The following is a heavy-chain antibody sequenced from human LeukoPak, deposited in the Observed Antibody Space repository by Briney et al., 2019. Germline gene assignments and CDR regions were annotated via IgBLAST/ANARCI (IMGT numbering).Heavy chain of an antibody. V-gene: IGHV4-30-2*01. CDR3: AREMEGAFDI. CDR2: IYHSGST. CDR1: GGAISSYGYY. Sequence: PSETLSLTCSVSGGAISSYGYYWSWIRQPPGKGLEWIGYIYHSGSTYYNPSLKSRVTISVDRSKNQFSLKLSSVTAADTAVYYCAREMEGAFDIWGQGTMVTVSS. D-gene: IGHD3-3*01. J-gene: IGHJ3*02.